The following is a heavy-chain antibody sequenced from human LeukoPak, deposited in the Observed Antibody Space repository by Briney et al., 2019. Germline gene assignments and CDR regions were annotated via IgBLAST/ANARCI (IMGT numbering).Heavy chain of an antibody. CDR2: INPGNGNT. CDR3: AREHYYDSGENWFDP. J-gene: IGHJ5*02. V-gene: IGHV1-3*01. D-gene: IGHD3-10*01. Sequence: ASVKVSCKASGYTFTNYAIHWVRQAPGQRLEWMGWINPGNGNTKYSQKFQGRVTITRDTSASTAYMELSSLRSEDTAVYFCAREHYYDSGENWFDPWGQGTQVTVSS. CDR1: GYTFTNYA.